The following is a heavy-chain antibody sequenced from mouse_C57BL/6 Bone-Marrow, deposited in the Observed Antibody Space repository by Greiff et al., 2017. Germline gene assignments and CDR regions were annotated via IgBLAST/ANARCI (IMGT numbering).Heavy chain of an antibody. J-gene: IGHJ2*01. CDR1: GYTFTSYD. Sequence: VQLQQSGPELVKPGASVKLSCKASGYTFTSYDINWVKQRPGQGLEWIGWIYPRDGSTKYNEKFKGKATLTVDTSSSTAYMELHSLTSEDSAVYFCALITTVVPNYFDYWGQGTTLTVSS. CDR3: ALITTVVPNYFDY. V-gene: IGHV1-85*01. CDR2: IYPRDGST. D-gene: IGHD1-1*01.